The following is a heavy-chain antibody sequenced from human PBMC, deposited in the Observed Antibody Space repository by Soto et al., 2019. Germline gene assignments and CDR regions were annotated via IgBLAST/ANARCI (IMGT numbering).Heavy chain of an antibody. J-gene: IGHJ4*01. CDR3: KSRYY. CDR1: GFSVSDNY. Sequence: EVQLVESGGGLVQPGGSLRLACAASGFSVSDNYMNWVRQAPGKGLEWVSVIFSGGSTYYADSVKGRFTISRHNSENALYREIIIPIFEDTAVYYCKSRYYRGRGTLVTVSS. V-gene: IGHV3-53*04. CDR2: IFSGGST.